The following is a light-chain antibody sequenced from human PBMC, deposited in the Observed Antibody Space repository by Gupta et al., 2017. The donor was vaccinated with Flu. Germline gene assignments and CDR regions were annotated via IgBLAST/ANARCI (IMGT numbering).Light chain of an antibody. Sequence: SALTQPASVSGTPGQSITICCTGTSSDVGGYNYVSWYQQHPGKAPNLMIYEVSNRPSGVSNCFSGSKSGNTASLTIAGLQAEEEADYYCSSETSSSTSWVFGGGTKLTVL. V-gene: IGLV2-14*01. CDR2: EVS. J-gene: IGLJ3*02. CDR3: SSETSSSTSWV. CDR1: SSDVGGYNY.